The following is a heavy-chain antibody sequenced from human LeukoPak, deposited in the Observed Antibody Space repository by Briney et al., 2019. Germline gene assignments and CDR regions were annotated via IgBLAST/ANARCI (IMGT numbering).Heavy chain of an antibody. CDR1: GGSISSGGYY. CDR3: ARGPPEYYYGPFDY. CDR2: IYYSGST. V-gene: IGHV4-31*03. J-gene: IGHJ4*02. D-gene: IGHD3-10*01. Sequence: SQTLSLTCTVSGGSISSGGYYWSWIRQHPGKGLEWIGYIYYSGSTYYNPSLKSRVTISVDTSKNQFSLKLSSVTAADTAVYYRARGPPEYYYGPFDYWGQGTLVTVSS.